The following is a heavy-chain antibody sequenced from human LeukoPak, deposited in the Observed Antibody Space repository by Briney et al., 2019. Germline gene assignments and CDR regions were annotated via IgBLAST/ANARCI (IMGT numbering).Heavy chain of an antibody. J-gene: IGHJ4*02. D-gene: IGHD3-9*01. CDR1: GGSISSYY. CDR3: ARDGGKGWLWFDY. Sequence: SETLSLTCTVSGGSISSYYWSWIRKPPGKGLEYIGYIYFSGSTNYNPSLKSRVTISVDTSKNQFSLKLSSVTAADTAVYYCARDGGKGWLWFDYWGQGTLVTVSS. CDR2: IYFSGST. V-gene: IGHV4-59*01.